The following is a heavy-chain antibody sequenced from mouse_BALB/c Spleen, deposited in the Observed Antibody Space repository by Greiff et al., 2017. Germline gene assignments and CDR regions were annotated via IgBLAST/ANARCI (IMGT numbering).Heavy chain of an antibody. CDR1: GFSLTSYG. CDR2: IWRGGST. CDR3: AKALTGTRAMDN. D-gene: IGHD4-1*01. V-gene: IGHV2-5-1*01. J-gene: IGHJ4*01. Sequence: QVQLQQSGPSLVQPSQSLSITCTVSGFSLTSYGVHWVRQSPGKGLEWLGVIWRGGSTDYNAAFMSRLSITKDNSKSQVFFKMNSLQADDTAIYYCAKALTGTRAMDNWGQGTSDTVSS.